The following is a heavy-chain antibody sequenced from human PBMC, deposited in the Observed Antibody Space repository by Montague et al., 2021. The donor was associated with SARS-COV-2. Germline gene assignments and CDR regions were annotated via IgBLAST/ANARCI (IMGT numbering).Heavy chain of an antibody. CDR1: GDSVCGESAA. CDR3: ALAVAGRGGYDY. D-gene: IGHD6-19*01. CDR2: TYYRPKWYY. Sequence: CAISGDSVCGESAACNWVRQSPSRDLEWLGRTYYRPKWYYEYAVSLKSRITINPDTSKNQFSLQVKSMTPEDTAVYYCALAVAGRGGYDYWGQGTLVTVSS. V-gene: IGHV6-1*01. J-gene: IGHJ4*02.